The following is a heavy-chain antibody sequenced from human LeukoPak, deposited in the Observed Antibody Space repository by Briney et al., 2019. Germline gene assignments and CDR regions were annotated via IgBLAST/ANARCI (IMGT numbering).Heavy chain of an antibody. CDR1: GFTFSSYG. J-gene: IGHJ3*02. CDR2: IWYDGSNK. D-gene: IGHD3-22*01. V-gene: IGHV3-33*06. Sequence: GGSLRLSCAASGFTFSSYGMHWVRQAPGEGLEWVAVIWYDGSNKYYADSVKGRFTISRDNSKNTLYLQMNSLRAEDTAVYYCAKVLDYYDCSGYSDAFDIWGQGTMVTVSS. CDR3: AKVLDYYDCSGYSDAFDI.